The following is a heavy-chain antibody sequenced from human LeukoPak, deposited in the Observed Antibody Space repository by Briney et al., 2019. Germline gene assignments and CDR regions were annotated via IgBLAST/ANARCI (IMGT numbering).Heavy chain of an antibody. CDR1: GFTFSSYG. Sequence: PGRSLRLSCAATGFTFSSYGMHWVRQAPGKGLEWVAVIWYDGSNKYYADSVKGRFTISRDNSKNTLYLQMNSLRAEDTAVYYCARGQYSSSWSLDSWGQGTMVTVSS. D-gene: IGHD6-13*01. CDR3: ARGQYSSSWSLDS. CDR2: IWYDGSNK. J-gene: IGHJ3*01. V-gene: IGHV3-30*19.